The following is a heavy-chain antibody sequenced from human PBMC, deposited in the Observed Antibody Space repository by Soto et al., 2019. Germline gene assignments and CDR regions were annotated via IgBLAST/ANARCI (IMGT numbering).Heavy chain of an antibody. CDR2: ISSSSSYI. D-gene: IGHD3-22*01. V-gene: IGHV3-21*01. Sequence: LRLSCATSGFTFSSYSMNWVRQAPGKGLEWVSSISSSSSYIYYADSVKGRFTISRDNAKNSLYLQMNSLRAEDTAVYYCARGPYYYDSSGYFYFDYWGQGTLVTVSS. CDR3: ARGPYYYDSSGYFYFDY. CDR1: GFTFSSYS. J-gene: IGHJ4*02.